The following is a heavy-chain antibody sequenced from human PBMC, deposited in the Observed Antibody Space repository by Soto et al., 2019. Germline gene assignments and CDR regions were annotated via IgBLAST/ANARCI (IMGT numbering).Heavy chain of an antibody. J-gene: IGHJ5*02. D-gene: IGHD3-22*01. V-gene: IGHV1-18*01. CDR3: ARSPDSGGYYNFWFDP. Sequence: ASVKVSCKASGYTFISYGISWVRQAPGQGLEWMGWISAYNGNTNYAQKLQGRVTMTTDTSTSTAYMELRSLRSDDTAVYYCARSPDSGGYYNFWFDPWGQGTLVTVSS. CDR2: ISAYNGNT. CDR1: GYTFISYG.